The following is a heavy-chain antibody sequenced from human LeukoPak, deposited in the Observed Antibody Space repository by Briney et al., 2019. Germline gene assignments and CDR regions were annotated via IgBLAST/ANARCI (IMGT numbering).Heavy chain of an antibody. CDR3: AKVSHVSVVVAATEGSWFDP. Sequence: GRSLRLSCAASGFTFSSYGMHWVRQAPGKGLEWVAVIWYDGSNKYYADSVKGRFTISRDNSKNTLYLQMNSLRAEDTAVYYCAKVSHVSVVVAATEGSWFDPWGQGTLVTVSS. CDR1: GFTFSSYG. D-gene: IGHD2-15*01. CDR2: IWYDGSNK. V-gene: IGHV3-33*06. J-gene: IGHJ5*02.